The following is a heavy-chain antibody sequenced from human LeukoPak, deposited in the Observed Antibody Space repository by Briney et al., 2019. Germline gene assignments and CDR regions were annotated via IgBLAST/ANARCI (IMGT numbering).Heavy chain of an antibody. CDR1: GGSITTVGYY. D-gene: IGHD4-17*01. Sequence: SETLSLTCTVSGGSITTVGYYWAWIRQPPGKGLEWIGSLDYTGNFYYNPSLRNRVTTSADTSKNQFSLNLRSLTAADTAVYFCARHAGGYGEDFDYWGQGTLVTVSS. J-gene: IGHJ4*02. CDR3: ARHAGGYGEDFDY. CDR2: LDYTGNF. V-gene: IGHV4-39*01.